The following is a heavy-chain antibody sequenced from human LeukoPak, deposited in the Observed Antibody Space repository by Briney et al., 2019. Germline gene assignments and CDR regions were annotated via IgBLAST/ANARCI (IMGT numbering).Heavy chain of an antibody. J-gene: IGHJ3*02. V-gene: IGHV4-59*01. Sequence: SETLSLTCTVSGGSISNYYWNWIRQPPGKGLEWIGYIYYSGTTNYNPSLKGRVSMSVDTSKNQFSLKLSSVTAADTAVYYCARANYYDTSGYSRGAFDIWGQGTMVTVSS. D-gene: IGHD3-22*01. CDR3: ARANYYDTSGYSRGAFDI. CDR2: IYYSGTT. CDR1: GGSISNYY.